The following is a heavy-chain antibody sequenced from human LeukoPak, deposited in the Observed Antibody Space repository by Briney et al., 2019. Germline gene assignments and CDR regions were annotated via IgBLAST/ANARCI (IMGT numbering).Heavy chain of an antibody. CDR2: ITSSSSYI. J-gene: IGHJ6*03. CDR1: GFTFGSYT. CDR3: ARDGDTVLTRGYYYYMDV. Sequence: PGGSLRLSCAASGFTFGSYTMNWVRQAPGKGPEWVSSITSSSSYIYYADSVKGRFTISRDNARNSLYLQMNSLRAEDTALYYCARDGDTVLTRGYYYYMDVWGKGTTVTVSS. D-gene: IGHD4-23*01. V-gene: IGHV3-21*01.